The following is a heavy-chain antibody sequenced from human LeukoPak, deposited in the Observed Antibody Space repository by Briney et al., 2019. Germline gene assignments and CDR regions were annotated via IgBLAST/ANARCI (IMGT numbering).Heavy chain of an antibody. D-gene: IGHD3-10*01. CDR3: ARGLLWFGESDGELIDY. CDR2: IKQDESEK. V-gene: IGHV3-7*01. J-gene: IGHJ4*02. Sequence: GGSLRLSCAASGFTFNNYWMTWVRQAPGKGLEWVANIKQDESEKYYVDSVKGRFTISRDNAKNSLYLQMNSLRAEDTAVYYCARGLLWFGESDGELIDYWGQGTLVTVSS. CDR1: GFTFNNYW.